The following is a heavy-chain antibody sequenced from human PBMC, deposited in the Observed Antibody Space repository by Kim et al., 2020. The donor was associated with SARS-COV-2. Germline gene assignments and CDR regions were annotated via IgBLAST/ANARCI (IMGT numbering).Heavy chain of an antibody. CDR1: GYTFTSYG. CDR2: ISAYNGNT. V-gene: IGHV1-18*01. J-gene: IGHJ5*02. Sequence: ASVKVSCKASGYTFTSYGISWVRQAPGQGLEWMGWISAYNGNTNYAQKLQGRVTMTTDTSTSTAYMELRSLRSDDTAVYYCARERGPSFGYCSGGSCFTPYNWFDPWGQGTLVTVSS. D-gene: IGHD2-15*01. CDR3: ARERGPSFGYCSGGSCFTPYNWFDP.